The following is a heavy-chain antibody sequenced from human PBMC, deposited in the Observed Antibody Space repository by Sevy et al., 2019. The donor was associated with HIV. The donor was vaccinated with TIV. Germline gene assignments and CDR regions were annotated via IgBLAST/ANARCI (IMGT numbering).Heavy chain of an antibody. CDR1: GFTLINHW. V-gene: IGHV3-74*01. CDR2: ISGDGATT. Sequence: GGSLRLSCAASGFTLINHWMHWVRQAPGKGLVWVSGISGDGATTTYADSVKGRFTISRDNAKNTLYVQMNSLRGEDTAVYYCASSGGTNLFDYWGQGILVTVSS. J-gene: IGHJ4*02. CDR3: ASSGGTNLFDY. D-gene: IGHD2-15*01.